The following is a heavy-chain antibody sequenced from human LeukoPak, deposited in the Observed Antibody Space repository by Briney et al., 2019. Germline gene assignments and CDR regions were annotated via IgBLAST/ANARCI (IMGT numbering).Heavy chain of an antibody. Sequence: GGSLRLSCAASGFTFDDYAMHWFRRAPGKGLEWVSLISGDGGSTYYADSVKGRFTICRDNSKNSLYLQMNSLRTEDTALYYCAKDIGDSSGYSSSFDYWGQGTLVTVSS. J-gene: IGHJ4*02. D-gene: IGHD3-22*01. CDR2: ISGDGGST. V-gene: IGHV3-43*02. CDR3: AKDIGDSSGYSSSFDY. CDR1: GFTFDDYA.